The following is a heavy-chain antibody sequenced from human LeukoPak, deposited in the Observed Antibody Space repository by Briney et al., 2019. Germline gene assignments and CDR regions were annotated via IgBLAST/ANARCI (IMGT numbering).Heavy chain of an antibody. J-gene: IGHJ4*02. Sequence: ASVKVSCKASGYTFTSYAMHWVRQAPGQRLEWMGWINAGNGNTKYSQKFQGRVTITRDTSASTAYMELSSLRSEDTAVYYCAGDRGSGRDGDYFDYWGQGTLVTVSS. CDR3: AGDRGSGRDGDYFDY. D-gene: IGHD6-19*01. V-gene: IGHV1-3*01. CDR2: INAGNGNT. CDR1: GYTFTSYA.